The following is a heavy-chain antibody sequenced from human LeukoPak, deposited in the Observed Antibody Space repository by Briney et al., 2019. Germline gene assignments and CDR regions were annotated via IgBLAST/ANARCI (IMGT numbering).Heavy chain of an antibody. D-gene: IGHD1-26*01. Sequence: SETLSLTFAVYGGSFSGYYWSWIRQPPGKGLEWIGEINHSGSTNYNPSLKSRVTISVDTSKNQFSLKLSSVTAADTAVYYCARGSPSGSSYFDYWGQGTLVTVSS. V-gene: IGHV4-34*01. CDR3: ARGSPSGSSYFDY. J-gene: IGHJ4*02. CDR2: INHSGST. CDR1: GGSFSGYY.